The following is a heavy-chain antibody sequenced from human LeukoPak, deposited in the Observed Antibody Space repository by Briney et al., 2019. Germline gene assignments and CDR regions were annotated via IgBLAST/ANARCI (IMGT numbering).Heavy chain of an antibody. V-gene: IGHV1-69*13. J-gene: IGHJ4*02. D-gene: IGHD3-10*01. CDR1: GGTFSSYA. Sequence: ASVKVSCKASGGTFSSYAISWVRQAPGQGLEWMGGIIPIFGTANYAQKFQGRVTITADESTSTAYMELSSLRSEDTAVYYCASVLLWFGEGYYFDYWGQRTLVTVSS. CDR3: ASVLLWFGEGYYFDY. CDR2: IIPIFGTA.